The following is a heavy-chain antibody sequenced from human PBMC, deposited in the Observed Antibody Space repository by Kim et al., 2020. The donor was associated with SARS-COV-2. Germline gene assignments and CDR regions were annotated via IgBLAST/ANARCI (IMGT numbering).Heavy chain of an antibody. CDR2: ISAYNGNT. CDR3: ARDLDCSSTSCSSTYYYYGVDV. J-gene: IGHJ6*02. D-gene: IGHD2-2*01. CDR1: GYTFNIYG. V-gene: IGHV1-18*01. Sequence: ASVKVSCRASGYTFNIYGISWVRQAPGQGLEWRGWISAYNGNTNYVQKLQGRVTMTTDTFTSTTYMELRSLRSDDTAVYYCARDLDCSSTSCSSTYYYYGVDVWGQGTTVTVSS.